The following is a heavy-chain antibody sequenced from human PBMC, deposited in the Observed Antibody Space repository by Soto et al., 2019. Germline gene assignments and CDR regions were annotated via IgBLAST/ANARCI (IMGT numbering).Heavy chain of an antibody. CDR2: IYLDDDK. CDR3: AHSQVEMATSVLYFDF. Sequence: QITLKESAPTLVKPTQTLTLTCTFSGFSVSTSGLGVGWIRQCPGKDLEWLAPIYLDDDKCYSPSLNSSLTIARDTSKNLVVRTMTTMYPVDTATYYCAHSQVEMATSVLYFDFWGQGTLVAVSS. V-gene: IGHV2-5*02. D-gene: IGHD5-12*01. J-gene: IGHJ4*02. CDR1: GFSVSTSGLG.